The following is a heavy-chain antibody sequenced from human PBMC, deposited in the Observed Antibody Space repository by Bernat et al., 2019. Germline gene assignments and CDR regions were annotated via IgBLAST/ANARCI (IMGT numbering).Heavy chain of an antibody. D-gene: IGHD3-10*01. V-gene: IGHV3-23*04. CDR1: GFTFNAYY. CDR3: AKDLYYYGSGSYYSGEVSDGMDV. J-gene: IGHJ6*02. Sequence: EVQLVESGGGLVQPGGSLRLSCAASGFTFNAYYMNWVRQAPGKGLEWVSSISGSGGSTYYADSVKGRFTISRDNSKNTLYLQMNSLRAEDTAVYYCAKDLYYYGSGSYYSGEVSDGMDVWGQGTTVTVSS. CDR2: ISGSGGST.